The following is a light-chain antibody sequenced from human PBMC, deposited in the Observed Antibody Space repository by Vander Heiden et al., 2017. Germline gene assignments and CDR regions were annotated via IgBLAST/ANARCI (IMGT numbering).Light chain of an antibody. CDR3: QQYYSVPLT. V-gene: IGKV4-1*01. Sequence: DIVMTQYPDSLSVSLGERATIKCKSSQSILYHSDNENYLAWYQQKPGQPPKLLIHWASAREPGVPDRFSGSGSGADFTLTISNLQAEDVAVYFCQQYYSVPLTFGGGTKVEIK. CDR2: WAS. CDR1: QSILYHSDNENY. J-gene: IGKJ4*01.